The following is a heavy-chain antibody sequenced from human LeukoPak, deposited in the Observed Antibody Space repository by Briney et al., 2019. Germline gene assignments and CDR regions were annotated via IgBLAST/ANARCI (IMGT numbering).Heavy chain of an antibody. D-gene: IGHD3-9*01. J-gene: IGHJ5*02. CDR3: ARRSRLYKHETTGYHDA. CDR2: IFYSGTT. Sequence: SETLSLTCNVSGDYITTTNYYWAWIRQPPGKGLEWIASIFYSGTTYYNPSLMSRVTISMDTSRKQISLRLSSVSATDTAIYYCARRSRLYKHETTGYHDAWGQGTRVTVSS. CDR1: GDYITTTNYY. V-gene: IGHV4-39*01.